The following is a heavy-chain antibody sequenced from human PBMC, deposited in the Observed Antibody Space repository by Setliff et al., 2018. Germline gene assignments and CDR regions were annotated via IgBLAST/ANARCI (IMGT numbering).Heavy chain of an antibody. J-gene: IGHJ4*02. CDR3: ASFQGNYYYDSSGYYYFDY. V-gene: IGHV4-34*01. Sequence: SETLSLTCAVYGGSFSTYYWIWIRQPPGKGLEWIGEINHSGSTNYNPSLKSRVTISVDTSKNQFSLKLSSVTAAGTAVYYCASFQGNYYYDSSGYYYFDYWGQGTLVTVSS. CDR2: INHSGST. CDR1: GGSFSTYY. D-gene: IGHD3-22*01.